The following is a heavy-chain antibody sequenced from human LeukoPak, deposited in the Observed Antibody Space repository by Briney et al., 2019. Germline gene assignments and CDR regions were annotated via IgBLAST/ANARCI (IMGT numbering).Heavy chain of an antibody. CDR1: GFTFSHSA. J-gene: IGHJ4*02. V-gene: IGHV3-48*01. CDR2: IGTGGNLI. CDR3: ARDFWDAHN. D-gene: IGHD3-3*01. Sequence: GGSLRLSCAASGFTFSHSAMNWVRQSPEKGLEWVAYIGTGGNLIVYADSVKGRFTISRDDAQNSVSLQMNTLRAEDTAIYYCARDFWDAHNWGRGTLVTVSS.